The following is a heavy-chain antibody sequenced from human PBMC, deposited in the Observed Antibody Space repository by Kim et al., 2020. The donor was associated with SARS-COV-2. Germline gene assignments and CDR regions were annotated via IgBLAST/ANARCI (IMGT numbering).Heavy chain of an antibody. CDR3: ARDKDKYSSGWYHYGMDV. J-gene: IGHJ6*02. CDR1: GFTFSSYA. V-gene: IGHV3-30*04. Sequence: GGSLRLSCAASGFTFSSYAMHWVRQAPGKGLEWVAVISYDGSNKYYADSVKGRFTISRDNSKNTLYLQMNSLRAEDTAVYYCARDKDKYSSGWYHYGMDVWGQGTTVTVSS. D-gene: IGHD6-19*01. CDR2: ISYDGSNK.